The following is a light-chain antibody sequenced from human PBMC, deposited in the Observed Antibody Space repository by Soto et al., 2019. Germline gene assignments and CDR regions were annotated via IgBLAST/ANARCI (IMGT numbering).Light chain of an antibody. Sequence: DIPMTQSPSSLSASVGDRVTISCRASQSISTYLNWYQQKPGKAPRLLIYRASSVKSGVPPRFSGSGSGRDFTLTISSLRPEDIVTYFCQQRYNSPPWTFGQGTKVEVK. CDR3: QQRYNSPPWT. J-gene: IGKJ1*01. CDR1: QSISTY. CDR2: RAS. V-gene: IGKV1-39*01.